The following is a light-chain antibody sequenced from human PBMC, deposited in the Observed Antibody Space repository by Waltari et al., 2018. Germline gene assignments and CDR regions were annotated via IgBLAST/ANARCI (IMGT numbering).Light chain of an antibody. CDR1: YSDVGGFNL. CDR2: EVT. CDR3: CSYASSSSFEGII. Sequence: QSALTQPASVSGSPGQSIRISCTGTYSDVGGFNLFSWYLQHPGKAPKVIIYEVTKPPTGVSPRLSGSKSGNTASLTISGLQADDEGEYYCCSYASSSSFEGIIFGGGTKLTVL. J-gene: IGLJ2*01. V-gene: IGLV2-23*02.